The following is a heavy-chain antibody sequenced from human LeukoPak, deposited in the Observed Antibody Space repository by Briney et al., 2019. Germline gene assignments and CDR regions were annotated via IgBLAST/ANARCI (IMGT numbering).Heavy chain of an antibody. Sequence: GSLRLPCAASGFTFRSYWMSWAGQAPGKGLEWVANLKQDGREKYYEDSVKGRFTITRDNAQNSLEVQMNSLRRADTPVYYCARVSVPGDYSSSSNYYYMDVWGKGTTVTVSS. J-gene: IGHJ6*03. D-gene: IGHD6-6*01. CDR3: ARVSVPGDYSSSSNYYYMDV. V-gene: IGHV3-7*01. CDR1: GFTFRSYW. CDR2: LKQDGREK.